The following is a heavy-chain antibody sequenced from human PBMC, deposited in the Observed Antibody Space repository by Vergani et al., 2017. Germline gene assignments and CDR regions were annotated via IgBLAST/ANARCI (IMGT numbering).Heavy chain of an antibody. V-gene: IGHV1-69*01. Sequence: QVQLVQSGAEVKKPGSSVKVSCKASGGTFSSYAISWVRQAPGQGLEWMGGIIPIFGTANYAQKFQGRVTITADESTSTAYMELSSLRSEDTAVYYCAREGNYYDSTVFGPGGSFDWGPGTLVTVSS. D-gene: IGHD3-22*01. CDR3: AREGNYYDSTVFGPGGSFD. CDR2: IIPIFGTA. J-gene: IGHJ4*02. CDR1: GGTFSSYA.